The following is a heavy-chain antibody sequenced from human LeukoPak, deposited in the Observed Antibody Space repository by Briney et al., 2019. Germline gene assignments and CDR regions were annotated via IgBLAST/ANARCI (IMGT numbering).Heavy chain of an antibody. J-gene: IGHJ3*02. CDR2: INPKSGGT. CDR1: GYTLTGYY. V-gene: IGHV1-2*02. Sequence: VASVKVSCKPSGYTLTGYYLHWVRQAPGQGPEWMGWINPKSGGTKYAQKFQGRVTMTRDTSISTAYMELSSLTSDDTAVYYCSRGEYDRSGHKDDAFDIWGQGTMVTVSS. CDR3: SRGEYDRSGHKDDAFDI. D-gene: IGHD3-22*01.